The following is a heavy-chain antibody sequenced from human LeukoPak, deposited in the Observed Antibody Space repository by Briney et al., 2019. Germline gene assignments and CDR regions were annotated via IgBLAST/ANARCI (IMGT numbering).Heavy chain of an antibody. J-gene: IGHJ4*02. CDR2: FHPEDGET. CDR3: ARGSGVPAADFDY. CDR1: GYTVTELS. V-gene: IGHV1-24*01. D-gene: IGHD2-2*01. Sequence: ASVKVSCKVSGYTVTELSMHWVRQSPGKGLEWMGGFHPEDGETIYAQKFQGRVTMTEDTSTYTAYMELSSLRSEDTAVYYCARGSGVPAADFDYWGQGTLVTVSS.